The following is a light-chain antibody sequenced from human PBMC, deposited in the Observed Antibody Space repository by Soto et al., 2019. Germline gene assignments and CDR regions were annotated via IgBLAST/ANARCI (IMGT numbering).Light chain of an antibody. V-gene: IGKV3-11*01. Sequence: EIVLTQSPVTLSLSPGERATLSCRASQSVNTYLAWYQQKPGQAPRLLIYDASNRATGVPARFSGSGSGTDFTLTISSLEPEDFAVYYCQQRYNWLTFGGGTKVEIK. CDR1: QSVNTY. CDR3: QQRYNWLT. J-gene: IGKJ4*01. CDR2: DAS.